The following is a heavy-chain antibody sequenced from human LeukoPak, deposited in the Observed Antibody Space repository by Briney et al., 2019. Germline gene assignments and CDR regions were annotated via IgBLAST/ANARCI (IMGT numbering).Heavy chain of an antibody. CDR2: IYHSGST. CDR3: ARRSGYSPNWFDP. Sequence: SETLSLTCAVSGGSISSGGYSWSWIRQPPGKGLEWIGYIYHSGSTYYNPSLKSRVTISVDTSKNQFSLKLTSVTAADTAVYYCARRSGYSPNWFDPWGQGTLVTVSS. J-gene: IGHJ5*02. D-gene: IGHD3-3*01. CDR1: GGSISSGGYS. V-gene: IGHV4-30-2*01.